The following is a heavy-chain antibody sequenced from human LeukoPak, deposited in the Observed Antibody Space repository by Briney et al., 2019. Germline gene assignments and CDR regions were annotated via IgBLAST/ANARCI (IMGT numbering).Heavy chain of an antibody. CDR2: ISGSGGET. Sequence: GGSLRLSCAVSGFTFRSYAMSWVRQAPGKGLEWVSVISGSGGETYYADSVKGRFTISRDNSKNTMFLQMKSLRAEDTAVYYCAKEDIVIVPATILGVDYWGQGTLVTVSS. J-gene: IGHJ4*02. CDR3: AKEDIVIVPATILGVDY. D-gene: IGHD2-2*01. V-gene: IGHV3-23*01. CDR1: GFTFRSYA.